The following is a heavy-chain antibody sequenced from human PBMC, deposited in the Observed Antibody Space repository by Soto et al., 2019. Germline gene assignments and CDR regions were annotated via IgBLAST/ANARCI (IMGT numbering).Heavy chain of an antibody. CDR3: ARVHSSYYYYYMDV. D-gene: IGHD6-13*01. Sequence: ASVKVSCKASGYTFTSYDINWVRQATGQGLEWMGWMNPNSGNTGYAQKFQGRVTMTRNTSISTAYMELSGLRSEDTAVYYCARVHSSYYYYYMDVWGKGTTVTVSS. J-gene: IGHJ6*03. CDR2: MNPNSGNT. CDR1: GYTFTSYD. V-gene: IGHV1-8*01.